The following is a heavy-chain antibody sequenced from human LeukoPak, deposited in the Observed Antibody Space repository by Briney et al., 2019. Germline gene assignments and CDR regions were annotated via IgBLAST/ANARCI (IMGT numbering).Heavy chain of an antibody. J-gene: IGHJ4*02. V-gene: IGHV4-4*07. Sequence: SETLSLTCTVSGGSISSYYWSWIRQPAGKGLEWIGRIYTSGSTNYNPSLKSRVTMSVDTSKNQFSLKLSSVTAADTAVYYCARAGHWPKSSNAFDYWGQGTLVTVSS. CDR1: GGSISSYY. CDR2: IYTSGST. CDR3: ARAGHWPKSSNAFDY.